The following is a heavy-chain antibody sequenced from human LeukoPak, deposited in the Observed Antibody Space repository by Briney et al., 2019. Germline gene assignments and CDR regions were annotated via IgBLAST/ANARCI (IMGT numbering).Heavy chain of an antibody. CDR2: ISGSGGST. CDR3: AKAREQLWLLGYFDY. J-gene: IGHJ4*02. Sequence: GGSLRLSCAASGFTFSSYAMSWVRQAPGKGLELVSAISGSGGSTYYADSVKGRFTISRDNSKNTLYLQMNSLRAEDTAVYYCAKAREQLWLLGYFDYWGQGTPVTVSS. V-gene: IGHV3-23*01. CDR1: GFTFSSYA. D-gene: IGHD5-18*01.